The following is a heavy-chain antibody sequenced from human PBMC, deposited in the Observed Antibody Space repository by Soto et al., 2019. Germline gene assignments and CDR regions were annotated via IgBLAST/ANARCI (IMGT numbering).Heavy chain of an antibody. CDR2: ITGSGRDT. CDR3: AKNGLDNSPSAIDS. Sequence: GGSLRLSCAASGFAFRNNVLSWVRQAPGKGLDWVSGITGSGRDTYYADSVKGRFTISRDNSKNMVFLQMNSLRAEDTALYYCAKNGLDNSPSAIDSWGPGTLVTVYS. V-gene: IGHV3-23*01. CDR1: GFAFRNNV. D-gene: IGHD2-8*01. J-gene: IGHJ4*02.